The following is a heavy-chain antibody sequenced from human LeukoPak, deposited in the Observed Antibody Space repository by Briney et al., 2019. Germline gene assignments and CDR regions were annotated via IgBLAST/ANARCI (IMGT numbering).Heavy chain of an antibody. Sequence: GGSLRLPCAASGFTFSSYAMSWVRQAPGKGLEWVSVISGSGGSTDYADSVKGRFTISRDNSKNTLYLQMNSLRAEDTALYYCAKQTLRFSGSHFDYWGQGTLVTVSS. CDR3: AKQTLRFSGSHFDY. D-gene: IGHD1-26*01. CDR1: GFTFSSYA. J-gene: IGHJ4*02. CDR2: ISGSGGST. V-gene: IGHV3-23*01.